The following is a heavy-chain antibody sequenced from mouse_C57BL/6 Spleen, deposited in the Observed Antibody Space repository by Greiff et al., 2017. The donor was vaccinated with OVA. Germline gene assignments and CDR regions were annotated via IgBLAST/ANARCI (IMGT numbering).Heavy chain of an antibody. CDR1: GFSFTSYG. CDR2: IWSGGST. J-gene: IGHJ4*01. D-gene: IGHD2-3*01. CDR3: ARKEGYYSYAMDY. Sequence: VQLQQSGPGLVQPSQSLSITCTVSGFSFTSYGVHWVRQSPGKGLEWLGVIWSGGSTDYNAAFISRLSISKDNSKSQVFFKMNSLQADDTARYYCARKEGYYSYAMDYWGQGTSVTVSS. V-gene: IGHV2-2*01.